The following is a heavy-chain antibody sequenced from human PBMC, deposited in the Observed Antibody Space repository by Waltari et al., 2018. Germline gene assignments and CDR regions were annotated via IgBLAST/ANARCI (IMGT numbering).Heavy chain of an antibody. Sequence: QVQLQQWGAGLLKPSETLSLTCAVYGGSFSGYYWSWIRQPPGKGLEWSGELKQRGGHNDTPTLKGRVTITVDTSKNRFSVKLGSGTAAEAAVYYCARGRGPTVVKFYFDYWGQGTLVTVSS. CDR2: LKQRGGH. CDR1: GGSFSGYY. V-gene: IGHV4-34*01. CDR3: ARGRGPTVVKFYFDY. J-gene: IGHJ4*02. D-gene: IGHD4-17*01.